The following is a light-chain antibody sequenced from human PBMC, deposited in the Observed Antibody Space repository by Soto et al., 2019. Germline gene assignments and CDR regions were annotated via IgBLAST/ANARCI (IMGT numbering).Light chain of an antibody. CDR2: AAS. Sequence: ENRLTQSPGTLSLSPGGRATLSCRASQSIGTNYVAWFQQKPGQAPTLLIYAASRRATGIPDRFSGSGSGTEFTLAISRLEPEDFAVYFCQQYSTTPRTFGQGTKV. J-gene: IGKJ1*01. CDR3: QQYSTTPRT. CDR1: QSIGTNY. V-gene: IGKV3-20*01.